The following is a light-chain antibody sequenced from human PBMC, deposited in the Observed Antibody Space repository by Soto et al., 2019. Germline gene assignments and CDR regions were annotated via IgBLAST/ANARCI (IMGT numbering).Light chain of an antibody. Sequence: EIVMTQSPATLSVSPGERATLSCRASQSVSSNLAWYQQKPGQAPRLLIYGASTRATGIPARFSGSGSGTEFTITISSLQSDDFAFYYCQQYNNWPLTFGGGTKVEIK. CDR2: GAS. J-gene: IGKJ4*01. CDR1: QSVSSN. V-gene: IGKV3-15*01. CDR3: QQYNNWPLT.